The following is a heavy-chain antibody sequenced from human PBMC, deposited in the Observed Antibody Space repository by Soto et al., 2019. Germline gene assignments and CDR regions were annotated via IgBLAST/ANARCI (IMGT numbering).Heavy chain of an antibody. CDR3: ARGGALGYCSGGSCHQNDY. CDR2: IYYSGST. Sequence: PSETLSLTCTVSGGSISSYYWSWIRQPPGKGLEWIGYIYYSGSTNYNPSLKSRVTISVDTSKNQFSLKLSSVTAADTAVYYCARGGALGYCSGGSCHQNDYWGQGTLVTVSS. V-gene: IGHV4-59*08. J-gene: IGHJ4*02. CDR1: GGSISSYY. D-gene: IGHD2-15*01.